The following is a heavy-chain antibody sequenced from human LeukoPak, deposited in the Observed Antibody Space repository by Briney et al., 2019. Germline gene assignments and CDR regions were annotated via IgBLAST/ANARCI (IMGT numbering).Heavy chain of an antibody. CDR1: GGSFSGYY. J-gene: IGHJ2*01. D-gene: IGHD4-17*01. CDR2: INHSGST. CDR3: ARGTTVTRYFDL. Sequence: PSETLSLTCAVYGGSFSGYYWSWIRQPPGKGLEWIGEINHSGSTNYNPSLKSRVTISVDTSKNQFSLKLSSVTAADTAVYYCARGTTVTRYFDLWGRDTLVTVSS. V-gene: IGHV4-34*01.